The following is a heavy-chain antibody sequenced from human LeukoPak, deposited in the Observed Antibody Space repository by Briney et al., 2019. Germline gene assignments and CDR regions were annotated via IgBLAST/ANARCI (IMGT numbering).Heavy chain of an antibody. Sequence: ASAKVSCKVSGYTLTELSMHWVRQAPGKGLEWMGGFDPEDGETIYAQKFQGRVTMTEDTSTDTAYMELSSLRSEDTAVYYCATPNVYYYGSGSYSYWFDPWGQGTLVTVSS. CDR3: ATPNVYYYGSGSYSYWFDP. CDR2: FDPEDGET. CDR1: GYTLTELS. V-gene: IGHV1-24*01. D-gene: IGHD3-10*01. J-gene: IGHJ5*02.